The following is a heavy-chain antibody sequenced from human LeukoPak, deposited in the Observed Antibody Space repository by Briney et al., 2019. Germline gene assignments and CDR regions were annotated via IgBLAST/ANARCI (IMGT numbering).Heavy chain of an antibody. CDR3: ARRGSSFFDY. Sequence: SETLSLTCSVSGDSISSSTYYWGWIRQPPGKGLEWIGSIYYSGSTYYNPSLKSRVTISIDTSKNQFSLKLSSVTAADTAVYYCARRGSSFFDYWGQGILVTVSS. V-gene: IGHV4-39*01. J-gene: IGHJ4*02. D-gene: IGHD6-13*01. CDR2: IYYSGST. CDR1: GDSISSSTYY.